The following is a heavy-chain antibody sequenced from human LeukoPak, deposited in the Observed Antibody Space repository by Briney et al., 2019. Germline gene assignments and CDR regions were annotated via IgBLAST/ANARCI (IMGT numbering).Heavy chain of an antibody. D-gene: IGHD3-10*01. CDR2: IYYSGST. CDR1: GGSISSSSYY. CDR3: ARETATMVQGVIAPYGAFDI. J-gene: IGHJ3*02. V-gene: IGHV4-39*07. Sequence: PSETLSLTCTVSGGSISSSSYYWGWIRQPPGKGLEWIGSIYYSGSTYYNPSLKSRVTISVDTSKNQFSLKLSSVTAADTAVYYCARETATMVQGVIAPYGAFDIWGQGTMVTVSS.